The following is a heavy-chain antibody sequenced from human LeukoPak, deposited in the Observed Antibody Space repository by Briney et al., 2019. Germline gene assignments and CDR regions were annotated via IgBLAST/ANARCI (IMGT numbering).Heavy chain of an antibody. D-gene: IGHD3-10*01. CDR1: GGTFSSYA. CDR2: IIPIFGTA. J-gene: IGHJ4*02. V-gene: IGHV1-69*05. Sequence: SVKVSCRASGGTFSSYAISWVRQAPGQGLEWMGGIIPIFGTANYAQKSQGRVTITTDESTSTAYMELSSLRSEDTAVYYCARTMVRGVIVGFDYCGQGTLVTVSS. CDR3: ARTMVRGVIVGFDY.